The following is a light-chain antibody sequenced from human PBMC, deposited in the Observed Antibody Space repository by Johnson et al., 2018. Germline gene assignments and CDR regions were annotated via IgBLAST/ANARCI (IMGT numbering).Light chain of an antibody. V-gene: IGLV1-51*02. CDR1: SSNIGNNY. CDR2: ENN. J-gene: IGLJ1*01. Sequence: QSVLTQPPSVSAAPGQKVTISCSGSSSNIGNNYVSWYQQLPGTAPKLLIYENNKRPSGIPDRFSGSKSGTSATTGITGTQTGDEADYYCGTWDSSLSAGNVFGTGTKVTVL. CDR3: GTWDSSLSAGNV.